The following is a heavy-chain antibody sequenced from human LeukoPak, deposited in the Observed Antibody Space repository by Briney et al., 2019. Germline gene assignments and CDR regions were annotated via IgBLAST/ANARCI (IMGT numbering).Heavy chain of an antibody. D-gene: IGHD2-15*01. J-gene: IGHJ4*02. CDR1: GFTFSGYD. CDR3: AKSHCATVTCSYED. V-gene: IGHV3-30*02. Sequence: GGSLSLSCAASGFTFSGYDLHWVRQAPGKGLEWVAFIRYDGSNKYYADSVKGRFTISRDNSKNTLYLQMNSLRAEDTAVYYCAKSHCATVTCSYEDWGQGTLVSVSA. CDR2: IRYDGSNK.